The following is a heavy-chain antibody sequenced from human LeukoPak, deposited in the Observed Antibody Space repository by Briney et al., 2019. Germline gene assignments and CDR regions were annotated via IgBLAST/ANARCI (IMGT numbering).Heavy chain of an antibody. J-gene: IGHJ4*02. V-gene: IGHV4-59*08. CDR3: ARHLSSSRLYFDY. Sequence: PSETLSLTCTVSGGSISSYYWSWIRQPPGKGLEWIGYIYNTGSTNYNPSLKSRVTISVDTSKNQFSLKVSSVTAADTAMYYCARHLSSSRLYFDYWGQGTLVTVSS. CDR1: GGSISSYY. CDR2: IYNTGST. D-gene: IGHD6-13*01.